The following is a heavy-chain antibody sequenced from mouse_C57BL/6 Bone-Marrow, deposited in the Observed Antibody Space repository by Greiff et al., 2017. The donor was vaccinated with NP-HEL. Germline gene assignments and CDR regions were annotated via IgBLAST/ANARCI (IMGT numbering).Heavy chain of an antibody. V-gene: IGHV1-81*01. J-gene: IGHJ3*01. CDR3: AGDGYYAAWFAY. D-gene: IGHD2-3*01. CDR2: IYPRSGNT. CDR1: GYTFTSYG. Sequence: QVQLQQSGAELARPGASVKLSCKASGYTFTSYGISWVKQRTGQGLEWIGEIYPRSGNTYYNEKFKGKATLTADKSFSTAYMELRSLTSEDSAVYFCAGDGYYAAWFAYWGQGTLVTVSA.